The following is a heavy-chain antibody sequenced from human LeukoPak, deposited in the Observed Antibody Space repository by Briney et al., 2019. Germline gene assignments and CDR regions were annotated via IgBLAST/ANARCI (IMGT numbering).Heavy chain of an antibody. J-gene: IGHJ4*02. D-gene: IGHD6-19*01. Sequence: GGSLRLSCSASGFTFSNYVMHWVRQAPGKGLEWVAFIRDNERSKNLADSVRGRFNISRDNSKNTLYLEVNSLRVEDTGVYYCAKEQWLINSFDNWGQGTLVTVSS. V-gene: IGHV3-30*02. CDR3: AKEQWLINSFDN. CDR1: GFTFSNYV. CDR2: IRDNERSK.